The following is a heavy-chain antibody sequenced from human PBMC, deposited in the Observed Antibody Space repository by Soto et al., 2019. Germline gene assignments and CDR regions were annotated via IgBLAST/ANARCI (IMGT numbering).Heavy chain of an antibody. CDR3: ARDLMSLVGVAPTGYGMDL. J-gene: IGHJ6*02. CDR1: GYTFASYG. V-gene: IGHV1-18*01. D-gene: IGHD2-21*01. CDR2: ISAYNGNT. Sequence: GASVKVSCKASGYTFASYGISWVRQAPGQGLEWMGWISAYNGNTNYAQKLQGRVTMTTDTSTSTAYMELRSLRSDDTAVYYCARDLMSLVGVAPTGYGMDLWGQGTRVPVSS.